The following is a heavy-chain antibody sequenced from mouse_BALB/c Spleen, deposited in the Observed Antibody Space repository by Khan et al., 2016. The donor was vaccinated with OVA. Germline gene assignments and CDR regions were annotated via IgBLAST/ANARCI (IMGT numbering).Heavy chain of an antibody. D-gene: IGHD1-2*01. J-gene: IGHJ3*01. V-gene: IGHV2-6-7*01. Sequence: QVQLKQSGPGLVAPSQSLSITCTVSGFSLTGFGINWVRQPPGKGLEWLGMIWGDGSTDYNSALKSRLSISTENSKSQVFLKMNSLQTADTARYYCARELRLGGFAYWGQGTLVTVSA. CDR2: IWGDGST. CDR1: GFSLTGFG. CDR3: ARELRLGGFAY.